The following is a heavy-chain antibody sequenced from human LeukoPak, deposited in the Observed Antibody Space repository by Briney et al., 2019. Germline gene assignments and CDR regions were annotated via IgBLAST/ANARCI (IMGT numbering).Heavy chain of an antibody. CDR3: AKGGSASYCYHFDY. CDR2: ISGGGGST. V-gene: IGHV3-23*01. Sequence: GGSQTLLCTASGFTLSRYDVSWVRQAPGKGLEWVSAISGGGGSTYHADSVKGRFTISRDNSKNTLYLQMNRLRAEDTAVYFCAKGGSASYCYHFDYWGQGTLVTVSS. CDR1: GFTLSRYD. D-gene: IGHD1-26*01. J-gene: IGHJ4*02.